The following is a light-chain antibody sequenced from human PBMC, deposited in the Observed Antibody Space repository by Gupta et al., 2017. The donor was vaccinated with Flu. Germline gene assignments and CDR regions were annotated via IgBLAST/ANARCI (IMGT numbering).Light chain of an antibody. V-gene: IGLV1-44*01. CDR2: ANN. CDR3: ATWIDALGGPV. CDR1: SSSIGGAT. Sequence: VSLPCSGASSSIGGATFDWYQQDPGIAPRLLIFANNQRPAGVPGRFSGSKSGTSASLAISGLQPEDEGDYYCATWIDALGGPVFGGGTKLVVL. J-gene: IGLJ2*01.